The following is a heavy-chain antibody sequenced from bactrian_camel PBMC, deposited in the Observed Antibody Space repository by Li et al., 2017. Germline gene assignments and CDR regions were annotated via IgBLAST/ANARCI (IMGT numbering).Heavy chain of an antibody. V-gene: IGHV3S1*01. CDR1: AYTPANVR. Sequence: HVQLVESGGGSVQAGGSLRLSRAFDAYTPANVRLAWFRQAPGQEREGVAAIDTGDGSTYYLNSVEGRFTISHDNAKNTLYLQMNSLKPEDTAMYYCAANFGPYCSGPYLARRANFLGQGTQVTVS. D-gene: IGHD2*01. J-gene: IGHJ4*01. CDR2: IDTGDGST.